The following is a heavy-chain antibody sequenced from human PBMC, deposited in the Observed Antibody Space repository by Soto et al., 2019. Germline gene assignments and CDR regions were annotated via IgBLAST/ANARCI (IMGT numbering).Heavy chain of an antibody. V-gene: IGHV2-5*01. J-gene: IGHJ4*02. CDR2: IYWNDDK. CDR1: GFSLSTSGVG. D-gene: IGHD5-18*01. Sequence: SGPTLVNPTQTLTLTCTFSGFSLSTSGVGVGWIRQPPGKALEWLALIYWNDDKRYSPSLKSRLTITKDTSKNQVVLTMTNMDPVDTATYYCARERQLWLRGGVFDYWGQGTLVTVSS. CDR3: ARERQLWLRGGVFDY.